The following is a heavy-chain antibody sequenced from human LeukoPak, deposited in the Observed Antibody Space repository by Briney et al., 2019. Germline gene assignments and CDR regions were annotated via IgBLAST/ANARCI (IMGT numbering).Heavy chain of an antibody. CDR2: INPNSGGT. CDR3: ARDIWGAEQWLFSAFDI. CDR1: GYTFTGYY. D-gene: IGHD6-19*01. V-gene: IGHV1-2*02. Sequence: GASVKVSCKASGYTFTGYYMHWVRQAPGQGLEWMGWINPNSGGTNYAQKFQGRVTMTRDTSISTAYMELSRLRSDDTAVYYCARDIWGAEQWLFSAFDIWGQGTMVTVSS. J-gene: IGHJ3*02.